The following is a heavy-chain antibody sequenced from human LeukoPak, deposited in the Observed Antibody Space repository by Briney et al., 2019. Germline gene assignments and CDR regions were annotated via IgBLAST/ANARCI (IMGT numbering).Heavy chain of an antibody. V-gene: IGHV1-69*13. J-gene: IGHJ4*02. CDR2: IIPIFGTA. Sequence: ASVKVSCKASGGTFSSYAISWARQAPGQGLEWMGGIIPIFGTANYAQKFQGRVTITADESTSTAYMELSSLRSEDTAVYYCARGTIAARSFDYWGQGTLVTVSS. CDR1: GGTFSSYA. D-gene: IGHD6-6*01. CDR3: ARGTIAARSFDY.